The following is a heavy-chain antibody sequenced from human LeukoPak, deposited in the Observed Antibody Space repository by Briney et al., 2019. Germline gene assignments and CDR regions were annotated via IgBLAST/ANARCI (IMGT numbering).Heavy chain of an antibody. J-gene: IGHJ4*02. CDR1: GFNFSIYS. D-gene: IGHD3-22*01. Sequence: GGSLRLSCAASGFNFSIYSMNWVRQAPGKGLEWVSYISSSGSTIYYADSVKGRFTISRDNAKNSLYLQMNSLRAEDTAVYYCARDIYYYDSSGYAYWGQGTLVTVSS. V-gene: IGHV3-48*04. CDR3: ARDIYYYDSSGYAY. CDR2: ISSSGSTI.